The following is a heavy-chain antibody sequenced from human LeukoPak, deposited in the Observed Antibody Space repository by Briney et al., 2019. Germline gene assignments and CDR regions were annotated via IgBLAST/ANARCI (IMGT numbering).Heavy chain of an antibody. V-gene: IGHV4-38-2*01. J-gene: IGHJ5*02. D-gene: IGHD2-2*01. Sequence: SETLSLTCAVSGYSISSGYYWGWIRQPPGKGLEWIGSIYHSGSTYYNPSLKSRVTISVDTSKNQFSLKLSSVTAADTAVYYCARQRVVPAANYWFDPWGQGTLVTVSS. CDR3: ARQRVVPAANYWFDP. CDR1: GYSISSGYY. CDR2: IYHSGST.